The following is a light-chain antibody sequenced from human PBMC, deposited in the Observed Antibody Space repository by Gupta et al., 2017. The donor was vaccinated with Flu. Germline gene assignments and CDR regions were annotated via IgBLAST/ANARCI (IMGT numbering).Light chain of an antibody. Sequence: SSELTQDPAVSVSLGQTVRITFQGDSLRNFYASWYQQKPGKAPHLVIFGKNNRPSGIPDPFSGSTSGNTSAFTITVAQAEDEADYYCNAPDTRGDNMVVFGGGTKLTVL. CDR2: GKN. J-gene: IGLJ3*02. CDR3: NAPDTRGDNMVV. V-gene: IGLV3-19*01. CDR1: SLRNFY.